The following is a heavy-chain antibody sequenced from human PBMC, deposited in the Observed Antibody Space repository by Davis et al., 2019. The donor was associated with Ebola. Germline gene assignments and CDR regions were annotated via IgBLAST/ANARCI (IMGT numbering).Heavy chain of an antibody. CDR1: GFTFNSYW. CDR3: ATDNWGPAL. CDR2: IKQDGSEK. Sequence: GESLKISCAASGFTFNSYWMSWVRQAPGKGLEWVANIKQDGSEKYYVDSVKGRFTISRDNAQKSLYLEMNSLRVEDTAIYFCATDNWGPALWGQGTLLTVSS. V-gene: IGHV3-7*01. J-gene: IGHJ4*02. D-gene: IGHD7-27*01.